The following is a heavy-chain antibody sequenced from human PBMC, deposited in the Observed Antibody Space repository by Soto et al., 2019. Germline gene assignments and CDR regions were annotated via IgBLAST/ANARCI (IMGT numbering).Heavy chain of an antibody. D-gene: IGHD1-1*01. J-gene: IGHJ6*02. Sequence: GGSLRLCCIASGFNFGTYAIHWVRQAPGKGLQWVALIAYDGINTYYADSVKGRFTISRDNSKNTLHLQMNSLRPEDTGVYFCARVTPGNNLYYFSGLDVWGQGTSVTVSS. CDR2: IAYDGINT. V-gene: IGHV3-30-3*01. CDR3: ARVTPGNNLYYFSGLDV. CDR1: GFNFGTYA.